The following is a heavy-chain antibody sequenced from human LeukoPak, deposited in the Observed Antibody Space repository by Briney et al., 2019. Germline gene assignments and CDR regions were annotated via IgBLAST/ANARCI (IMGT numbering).Heavy chain of an antibody. CDR3: AKGSVVAATWPYYYYYMDV. J-gene: IGHJ6*03. CDR2: ISYDGSNK. Sequence: GGSLRLSCAASGFSFNTYGMNWVRQAPGKGLEWVAVISYDGSNKYYADSVKGRFTVSRDNSKNTLYLQMNSLRAEDTAVYYCAKGSVVAATWPYYYYYMDVWGKGTTVTISS. D-gene: IGHD2-15*01. V-gene: IGHV3-30*18. CDR1: GFSFNTYG.